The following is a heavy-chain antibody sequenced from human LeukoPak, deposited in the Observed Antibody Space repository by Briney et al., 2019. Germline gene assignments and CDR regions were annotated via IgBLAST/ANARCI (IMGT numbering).Heavy chain of an antibody. CDR3: AKVTPDYDILTGYYKSPYYYYGMDV. CDR2: ISGSGGST. CDR1: GFTFSSYA. J-gene: IGHJ6*02. V-gene: IGHV3-23*01. Sequence: GGSLRLSCAASGFTFSSYAMSWVRQAPGKGLEWVSAISGSGGSTYYADSVKGRFTISRDTSKNTLYMQMNSLGAEDTAVYYCAKVTPDYDILTGYYKSPYYYYGMDVWGQGTTVTVSS. D-gene: IGHD3-9*01.